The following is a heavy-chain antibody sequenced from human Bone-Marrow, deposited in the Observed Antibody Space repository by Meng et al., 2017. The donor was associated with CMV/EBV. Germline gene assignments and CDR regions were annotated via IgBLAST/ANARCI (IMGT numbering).Heavy chain of an antibody. V-gene: IGHV1-69*05. D-gene: IGHD2-21*01. CDR1: GGTVSSYA. CDR2: VIPIFGTE. Sequence: SGGTVSSYAIRWVRQTPRKGREWMGVVIPIFGTENYAQKLEGRVTITTDDSTRTAYMEPSRLRSEDTAVYYFERGESYCGGDCYWVNWGQGTLVTVSS. CDR3: ERGESYCGGDCYWVN. J-gene: IGHJ4*02.